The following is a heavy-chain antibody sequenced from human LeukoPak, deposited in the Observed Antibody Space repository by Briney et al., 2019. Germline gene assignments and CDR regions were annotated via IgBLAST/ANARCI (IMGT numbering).Heavy chain of an antibody. V-gene: IGHV4-34*01. J-gene: IGHJ4*02. CDR3: ARQGFFWSGYRLPPRRYFDY. CDR2: INHSGST. CDR1: GGSFSGYY. Sequence: PSETLSLTCAVYGGSFSGYYWGWIRQPPGKGLEWIGEINHSGSTNYNPSLKSRVTISVDTSKNQFSLKLSSVTAADTAVYYCARQGFFWSGYRLPPRRYFDYWGQGTLVTVSS. D-gene: IGHD3-3*01.